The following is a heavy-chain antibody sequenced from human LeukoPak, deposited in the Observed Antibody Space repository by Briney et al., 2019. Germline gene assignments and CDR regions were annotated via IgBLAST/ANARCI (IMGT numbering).Heavy chain of an antibody. J-gene: IGHJ4*02. D-gene: IGHD3-22*01. CDR1: GFTFSSYA. Sequence: PGGSLRLSCAASGFTFSSYAMHSVRQAPGKGLEWVAVISYDGSNKYYADSVKGRFTISRDNSKNTLYLQMNSLRAEDTAVYYCARGMYYYDSSGYYWGQGTLVTVSS. CDR3: ARGMYYYDSSGYY. V-gene: IGHV3-30-3*01. CDR2: ISYDGSNK.